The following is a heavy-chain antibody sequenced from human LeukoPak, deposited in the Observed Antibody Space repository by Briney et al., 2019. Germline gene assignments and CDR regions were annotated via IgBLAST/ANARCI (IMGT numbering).Heavy chain of an antibody. CDR1: GFTFSSYA. J-gene: IGHJ6*02. V-gene: IGHV3-30*04. CDR3: ARAPIVVVPNYYGMDV. D-gene: IGHD3-22*01. Sequence: PGRSLRLSCAASGFTFSSYAMHWVRQAPGKGLEWVAVISYDGSNKYYADSVKGRFTISRDNSKNTLYLKMNSLRAEDTAVYYCARAPIVVVPNYYGMDVWGQGTTVTVSS. CDR2: ISYDGSNK.